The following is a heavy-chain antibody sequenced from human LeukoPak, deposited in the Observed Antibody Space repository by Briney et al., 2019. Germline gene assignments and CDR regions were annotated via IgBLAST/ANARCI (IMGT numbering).Heavy chain of an antibody. CDR1: GFTFSSYA. D-gene: IGHD4-17*01. Sequence: GGSLRLSCAASGFTFSSYAMHWVRQAPGKGLEWVSGISWNSGSIGYADSVKGRFTISRDNAKNSLYLQMNSLRAEDTALYYCAKDPGTVTTFAFDIWGQGTMVTVSS. V-gene: IGHV3-9*01. J-gene: IGHJ3*02. CDR3: AKDPGTVTTFAFDI. CDR2: ISWNSGSI.